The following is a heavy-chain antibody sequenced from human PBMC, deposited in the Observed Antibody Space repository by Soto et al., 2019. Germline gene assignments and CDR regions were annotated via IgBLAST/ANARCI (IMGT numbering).Heavy chain of an antibody. V-gene: IGHV4-39*01. CDR1: GDSISSSTYY. J-gene: IGHJ5*02. CDR2: LYYTGTT. D-gene: IGHD6-13*01. CDR3: AIYKYSNNWYNWFGP. Sequence: SETLSLTCTVSGDSISSSTYYWGWIRQPPGKGLEWIGSLYYTGTTYYNPSLKTRVTVSVDTSKNQFSLKLSSVTAADTAVYYCAIYKYSNNWYNWFGPWGQGTLVTVSS.